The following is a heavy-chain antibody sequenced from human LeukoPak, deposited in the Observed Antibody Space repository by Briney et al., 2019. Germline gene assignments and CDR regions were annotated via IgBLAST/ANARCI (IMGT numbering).Heavy chain of an antibody. J-gene: IGHJ4*02. CDR2: VSYDGNLQ. D-gene: IGHD4-17*01. CDR1: GFIFRSYG. Sequence: PGGSLRLSCAASGFIFRSYGMHWVRQAPGKGLEWVAAVSYDGNLQHYADAVKGRFTVSRDNSKNTVFLQINSLRTDDSAVYWCVKVYPTVTTSSVLGSWGQGTLVTVSS. V-gene: IGHV3-30*18. CDR3: VKVYPTVTTSSVLGS.